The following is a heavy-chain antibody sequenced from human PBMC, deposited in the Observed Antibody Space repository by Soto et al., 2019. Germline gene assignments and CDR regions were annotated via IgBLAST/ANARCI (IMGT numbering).Heavy chain of an antibody. J-gene: IGHJ6*02. Sequence: ASVKVSCKASGYTFTSYGISWVRQAPGQGLEWMGWISAYNGNTNYAQKLQGRVTMTTDTSTSTAYMELRSLRSDDTAVYYCARDTSFTRSGYYYYYYGMDVWGQGTTITVSS. CDR2: ISAYNGNT. V-gene: IGHV1-18*01. CDR1: GYTFTSYG. D-gene: IGHD3-22*01. CDR3: ARDTSFTRSGYYYYYYGMDV.